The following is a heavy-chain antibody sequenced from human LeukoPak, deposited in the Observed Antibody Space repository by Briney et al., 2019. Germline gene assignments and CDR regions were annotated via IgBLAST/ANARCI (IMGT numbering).Heavy chain of an antibody. CDR3: ARRVLNWFDP. D-gene: IGHD2-8*01. V-gene: IGHV4-34*01. CDR2: INHSGST. Sequence: SETLSLTCAVYGGSFSSYYWSWIRQPPGKGLEWIGEINHSGSTNYNPSLKSRVTISVDKSKNQFSLKLSSVTAADTAVYYCARRVLNWFDPWGQGTLVTVSS. CDR1: GGSFSSYY. J-gene: IGHJ5*02.